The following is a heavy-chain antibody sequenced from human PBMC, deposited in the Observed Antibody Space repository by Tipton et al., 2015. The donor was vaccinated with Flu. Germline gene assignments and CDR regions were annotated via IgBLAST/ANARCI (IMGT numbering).Heavy chain of an antibody. V-gene: IGHV4-4*07. CDR1: GGSLSGYY. Sequence: TLSLTCNVSGGSLSGYYWSWIRQPAGKGLEWIGRIYTSGNTNYSPSLKSRVTMSVDTSKNQFSLKLSSMTAADTAVYYCARGQGNSGWRYFDYWGQGNLVT. J-gene: IGHJ4*02. D-gene: IGHD6-19*01. CDR2: IYTSGNT. CDR3: ARGQGNSGWRYFDY.